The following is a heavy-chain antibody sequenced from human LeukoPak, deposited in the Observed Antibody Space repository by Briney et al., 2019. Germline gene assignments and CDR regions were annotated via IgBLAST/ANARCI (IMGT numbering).Heavy chain of an antibody. V-gene: IGHV3-30*04. CDR3: AKDMIGGAPDYFDY. D-gene: IGHD3-16*01. Sequence: GGSLRLSCAASGFTFSSYARHWVRQAPGKGLEWVAVTSSDGSIKYYADAVKGRFTISRDNSRNTLSLQMNSLRAADTAVYFCAKDMIGGAPDYFDYWGQGTLVTVSS. CDR1: GFTFSSYA. CDR2: TSSDGSIK. J-gene: IGHJ4*02.